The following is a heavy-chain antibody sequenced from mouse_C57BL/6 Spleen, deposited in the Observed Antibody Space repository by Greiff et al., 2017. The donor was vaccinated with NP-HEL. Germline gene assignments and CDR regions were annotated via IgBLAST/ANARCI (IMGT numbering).Heavy chain of an antibody. CDR2: INPSTGGT. Sequence: VQLQQSGPELVKPGASVKISCKASGYSFTGYYMNWVKQSPEKSLEWIGEINPSTGGTTYNQKFKAKATLTVDKSSSTAYMQLKSLTSEDSAVYYCARRGTTVVEYYFDYWGQGTTLTVSS. J-gene: IGHJ2*01. CDR3: ARRGTTVVEYYFDY. D-gene: IGHD1-1*01. V-gene: IGHV1-42*01. CDR1: GYSFTGYY.